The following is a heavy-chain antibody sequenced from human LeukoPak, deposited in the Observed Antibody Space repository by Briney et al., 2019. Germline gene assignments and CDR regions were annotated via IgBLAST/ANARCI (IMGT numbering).Heavy chain of an antibody. D-gene: IGHD3-10*01. Sequence: GGSLRLSGAASGFTFSSYGMHWVRQAPGKGLEWVAVISYDGSNKYYTDSVNGRFTISRDNSKNALFLQMNSLRAEDTAVYYCAKEGYYGSGSFPDYWGQGTLVTVSS. CDR2: ISYDGSNK. J-gene: IGHJ4*02. CDR1: GFTFSSYG. CDR3: AKEGYYGSGSFPDY. V-gene: IGHV3-30*18.